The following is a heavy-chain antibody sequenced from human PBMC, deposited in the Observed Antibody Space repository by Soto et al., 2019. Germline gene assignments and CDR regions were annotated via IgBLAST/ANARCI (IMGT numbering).Heavy chain of an antibody. J-gene: IGHJ4*02. V-gene: IGHV4-39*01. CDR3: ARQIVEMATITRIDY. CDR2: IYYSGST. Sequence: SETLSLTCTVSGGSISSSSYYWGWIRQPPGKGLEWIGSIYYSGSTYYNPSLKSRVTISVDTSKNQFSLKLSSVTAADTAVYYCARQIVEMATITRIDYWGQGTLVTVSS. CDR1: GGSISSSSYY. D-gene: IGHD3-22*01.